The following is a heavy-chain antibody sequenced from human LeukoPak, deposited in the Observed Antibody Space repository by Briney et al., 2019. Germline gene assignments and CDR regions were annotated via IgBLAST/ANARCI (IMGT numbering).Heavy chain of an antibody. CDR1: GGTFSSYA. CDR2: IIPIFGTA. D-gene: IGHD3-3*01. CDR3: ARSLLGSGYYYYRMDV. V-gene: IGHV1-69*13. Sequence: ASVKVSCKASGGTFSSYAISWVRQAPGQGLEWMGGIIPIFGTANYAQKFQGRVTITADESTSTAYMELSSLRSEDTAVYYCARSLLGSGYYYYRMDVWGQGTTVTVSS. J-gene: IGHJ6*02.